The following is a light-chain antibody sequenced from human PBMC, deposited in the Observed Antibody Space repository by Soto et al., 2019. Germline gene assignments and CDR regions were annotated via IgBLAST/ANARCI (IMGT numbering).Light chain of an antibody. Sequence: VLTQSPGTLSLSPGERATHSCRAVQSVRNNYLAWYQQRPGQAPRLLIYAASSRATGIPDRFSGSGSGTDFTLTICRLEPEDFAVYFCQRYGSSPLITFGQGTRLEIK. CDR3: QRYGSSPLIT. CDR2: AAS. CDR1: QSVRNNY. J-gene: IGKJ5*01. V-gene: IGKV3-20*01.